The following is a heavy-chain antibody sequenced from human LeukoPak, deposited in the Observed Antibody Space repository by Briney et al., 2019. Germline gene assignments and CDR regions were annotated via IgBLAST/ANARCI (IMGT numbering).Heavy chain of an antibody. J-gene: IGHJ4*02. CDR1: GGTFSSYA. Sequence: SVKVSCKASGGTFSSYAISWVRQAPGQGLEWMGRIIPILGIANYAQKFQGRVTITADKSTSTAYMELSSLRSEDTAVYYCARASGWEEMATIIDYWGQGTLVTVSS. D-gene: IGHD5-24*01. CDR3: ARASGWEEMATIIDY. CDR2: IIPILGIA. V-gene: IGHV1-69*04.